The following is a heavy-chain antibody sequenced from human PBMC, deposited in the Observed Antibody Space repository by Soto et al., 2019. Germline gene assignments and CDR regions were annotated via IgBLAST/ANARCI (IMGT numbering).Heavy chain of an antibody. CDR1: GFTFSSYA. V-gene: IGHV3-23*01. CDR2: ISGSGGSP. CDR3: AKARGGYTAPYYFDY. D-gene: IGHD5-18*01. J-gene: IGHJ4*02. Sequence: GGSLRLSCAASGFTFSSYAMSWVRQAPGKGLEWVSAISGSGGSPYYADSVKGRFTISRDNSKNTLYLQMNSLRAEDTAVYYCAKARGGYTAPYYFDYWGQGTLVTVSS.